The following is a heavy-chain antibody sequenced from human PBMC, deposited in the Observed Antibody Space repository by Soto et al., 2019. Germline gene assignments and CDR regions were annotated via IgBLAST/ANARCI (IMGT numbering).Heavy chain of an antibody. Sequence: GGSLRLSCAASGFTLRSFWMTWGRQAPGIGLEWVAKINQDGNTLYYVDSVKGRFTISRDNSKNTLYLQMNSLRAEDTAVYYCARETSYDFWSGPQTMDVWGQGTTVTVSS. CDR2: INQDGNTL. V-gene: IGHV3-7*01. J-gene: IGHJ6*02. CDR3: ARETSYDFWSGPQTMDV. CDR1: GFTLRSFW. D-gene: IGHD3-3*01.